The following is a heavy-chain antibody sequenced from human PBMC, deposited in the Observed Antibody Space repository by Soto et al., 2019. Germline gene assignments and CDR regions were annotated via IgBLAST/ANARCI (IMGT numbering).Heavy chain of an antibody. D-gene: IGHD2-8*02. CDR2: IFWDNDK. V-gene: IGHV2-5*02. CDR1: GFSLTTSGVG. Sequence: QITLKESGPTLVKPTQTLTLTCSFSGFSLTTSGVGVGWIRQPPGKALEWLALIFWDNDKRYSPSLKNRLTVTKDTSKNQVVLTMTNMDPVDTATYYCARGTQTTILGVFHSWGQGTLVTVSS. J-gene: IGHJ4*02. CDR3: ARGTQTTILGVFHS.